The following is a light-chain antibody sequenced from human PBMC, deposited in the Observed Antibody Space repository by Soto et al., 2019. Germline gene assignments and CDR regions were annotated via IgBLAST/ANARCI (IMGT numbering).Light chain of an antibody. CDR3: QQYGSSGT. CDR2: GAS. CDR1: QSVNRQV. V-gene: IGKV3-20*01. Sequence: EIVMTQSPASLSVTPGARVTLSCRASQSVNRQVLWYQHRPGQAPSLLIYGASNRATGIPDRFSGSGSGTEFTLTISRLEPEDFAVYDCQQYGSSGTFGQGTKVDIK. J-gene: IGKJ1*01.